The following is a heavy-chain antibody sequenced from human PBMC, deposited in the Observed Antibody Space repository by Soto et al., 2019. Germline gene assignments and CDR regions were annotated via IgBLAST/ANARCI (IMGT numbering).Heavy chain of an antibody. CDR2: SRDKAACYTT. D-gene: IGHD1-26*01. CDR3: ARGGRYSYFDY. CDR1: GFTLSDHY. J-gene: IGHJ4*02. Sequence: EVQLVESGGGLVQPGGSLRLSCVVSGFTLSDHYIDWVRQAPEKGLEWVGRSRDKAACYTTQYAASVEARFSISRDNSQNALYLQMNSLKTEDTAVYYCARGGRYSYFDYWGQGALVTVSS. V-gene: IGHV3-72*01.